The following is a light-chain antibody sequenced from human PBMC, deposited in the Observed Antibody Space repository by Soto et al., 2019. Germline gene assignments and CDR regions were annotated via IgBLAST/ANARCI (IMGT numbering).Light chain of an antibody. CDR3: HQSFSVPST. CDR1: QSIKTY. V-gene: IGKV1-39*01. J-gene: IGKJ3*01. CDR2: AAS. Sequence: DIPMTQSPSSLSASVGDRVTITCRASQSIKTYLNWYQQKPGRAPNLLIYAASNLQRGVPSRFSGSGSVTDFTLTISGLQPEDLATYYCHQSFSVPSTFGPGTKVDLK.